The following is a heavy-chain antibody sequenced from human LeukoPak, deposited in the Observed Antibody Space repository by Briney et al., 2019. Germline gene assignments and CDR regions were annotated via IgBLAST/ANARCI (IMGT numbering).Heavy chain of an antibody. J-gene: IGHJ4*02. CDR3: ARIAAAGNRRLNY. D-gene: IGHD6-13*01. Sequence: RASVKVSWKASGYTFTSYDINWVRQATGQGLEWMGWMNPNSGNTGYAQKFQGRIIVSRNTSISTAYMELSSLTSEDTAIYYCARIAAAGNRRLNYWGQGTLVTVAS. CDR1: GYTFTSYD. CDR2: MNPNSGNT. V-gene: IGHV1-8*01.